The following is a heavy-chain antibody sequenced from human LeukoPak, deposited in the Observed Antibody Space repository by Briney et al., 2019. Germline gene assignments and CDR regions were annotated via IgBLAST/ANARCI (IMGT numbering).Heavy chain of an antibody. V-gene: IGHV3-21*01. CDR3: ARLYSRVGPFDY. CDR1: GFTFSDYS. CDR2: ISSSSPYI. J-gene: IGHJ4*02. D-gene: IGHD5-18*01. Sequence: GGSLRLSCAASGFTFSDYSMNWVRQAPGKGLEWVASISSSSPYIYYTDSVKGRFTISRDNAKNSLYLQMNSLRAEDTAVHYCARLYSRVGPFDYWGQGTLVTVSS.